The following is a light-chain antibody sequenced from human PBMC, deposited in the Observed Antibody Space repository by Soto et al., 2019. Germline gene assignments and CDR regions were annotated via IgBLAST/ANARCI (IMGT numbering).Light chain of an antibody. CDR2: DAS. V-gene: IGKV1-5*01. J-gene: IGKJ4*01. CDR3: QQYNSSPLT. Sequence: DIPMTQSPSTLSASVGARVTITCRANQSISNWLAWYQQKPWKAPKLLIYDASNLESGVPSRFSGSGSGTEFTLTISSLQPDDFATYYCQQYNSSPLTFGGGTKMEIK. CDR1: QSISNW.